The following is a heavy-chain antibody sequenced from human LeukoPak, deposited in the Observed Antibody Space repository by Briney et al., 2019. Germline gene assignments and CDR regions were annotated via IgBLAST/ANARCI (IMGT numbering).Heavy chain of an antibody. CDR2: MNPNSCNT. CDR1: GYTLTSYD. Sequence: GSVKVSCKGSGYTLTSYDINWVRQATGQGLEWMGWMNPNSCNTGYAQKFQGRVTITRNTSISTAYMELSRLRSEDTAVYYCARGHGALLWFGETEYFQHGGQGTLVTVSS. D-gene: IGHD3-10*01. CDR3: ARGHGALLWFGETEYFQH. J-gene: IGHJ1*01. V-gene: IGHV1-8*01.